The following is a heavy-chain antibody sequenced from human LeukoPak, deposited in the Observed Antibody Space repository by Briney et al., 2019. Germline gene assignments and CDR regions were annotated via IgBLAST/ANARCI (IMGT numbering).Heavy chain of an antibody. D-gene: IGHD2-2*01. J-gene: IGHJ4*02. V-gene: IGHV3-21*01. CDR3: ARRYCSSTSCYVNDY. CDR1: GFTFSTYY. CDR2: ITGSSSYI. Sequence: PGGSLRLSCAASGFTFSTYYMNWVRQAPGKGLEWVSFITGSSSYIYYTDSVKGRFTISRDNAKNSLFLQMNRLRDEDTAVYYCARRYCSSTSCYVNDYWGQGTLVTVSS.